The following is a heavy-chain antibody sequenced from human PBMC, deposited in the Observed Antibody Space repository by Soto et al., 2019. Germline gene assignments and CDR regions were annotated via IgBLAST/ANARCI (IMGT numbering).Heavy chain of an antibody. CDR1: GGSISSYY. Sequence: SETLSLTCTVSGGSISSYYWSWIRQPPGKGLEWIGYIYYSGSTNYNPSLKSRVTISVDTSKNQFSLKLSSVTAADTAVYYCARVYLWPYYYGMDVWGQGTTVTVSS. J-gene: IGHJ6*02. V-gene: IGHV4-59*01. CDR3: ARVYLWPYYYGMDV. CDR2: IYYSGST. D-gene: IGHD3-10*01.